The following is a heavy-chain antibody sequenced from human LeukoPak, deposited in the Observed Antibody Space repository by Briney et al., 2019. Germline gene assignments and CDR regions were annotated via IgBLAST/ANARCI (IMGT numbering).Heavy chain of an antibody. CDR1: GGSFSGYY. Sequence: SETLSLTCAVYGGSFSGYYWSWIRQPPGKGLEWMGEINHSGSTNYNPSLNSRVTISVDTSKNQFSLKLSSVTAADTAVYYCASSLGYCRSTSCQGGWFDPWGKGTLVTVSS. V-gene: IGHV4-34*01. J-gene: IGHJ5*02. CDR2: INHSGST. CDR3: ASSLGYCRSTSCQGGWFDP. D-gene: IGHD2-2*01.